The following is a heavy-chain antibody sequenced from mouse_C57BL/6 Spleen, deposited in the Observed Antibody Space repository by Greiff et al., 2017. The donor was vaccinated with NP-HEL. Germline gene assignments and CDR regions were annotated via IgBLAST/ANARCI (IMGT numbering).Heavy chain of an antibody. V-gene: IGHV1-55*01. CDR3: ASGGGLRGWFAY. CDR1: GYTFTSYW. J-gene: IGHJ3*01. CDR2: IYPGSGST. Sequence: QVQLQQPGAELVKPGASVKMSCKASGYTFTSYWITWVKQRPGQGLEWIGDIYPGSGSTNYNEKFKSKATLTVDTSSSTAYMQLSSLTSEDSAVYYCASGGGLRGWFAYWGQGTLVTVSA. D-gene: IGHD2-4*01.